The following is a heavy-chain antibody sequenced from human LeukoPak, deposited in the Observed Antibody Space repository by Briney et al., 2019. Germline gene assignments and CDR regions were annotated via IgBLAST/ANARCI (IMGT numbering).Heavy chain of an antibody. CDR3: ARGRGYYDSSGYFGDS. J-gene: IGHJ4*02. CDR2: ISDDGSNK. D-gene: IGHD3-22*01. CDR1: GFTFSSYT. V-gene: IGHV3-30-3*01. Sequence: PGGSLRPSCAVSGFTFSSYTTHWVRQAPGKGLEWVAIISDDGSNKYCADSVKGRFTISRDNSRNTLYLQMNSLRAEDTAVYYCARGRGYYDSSGYFGDSWGQGTLVTVSS.